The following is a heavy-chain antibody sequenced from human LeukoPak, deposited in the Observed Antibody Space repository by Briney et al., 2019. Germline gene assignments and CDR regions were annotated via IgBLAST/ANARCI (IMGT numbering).Heavy chain of an antibody. CDR1: VYTFTGYD. CDR3: TRGSLSGSSRDY. V-gene: IGHV1-8*01. D-gene: IGHD1-26*01. CDR2: MNPNTGDT. Sequence: ASVRVSCKASVYTFTGYDINWVRQATGQGLEWMGWMNPNTGDTGYAQKFQGRVTMTRNSSIDTAYMELSGLRSEDTAVYYCTRGSLSGSSRDYWGQGTLLNVSS. J-gene: IGHJ4*02.